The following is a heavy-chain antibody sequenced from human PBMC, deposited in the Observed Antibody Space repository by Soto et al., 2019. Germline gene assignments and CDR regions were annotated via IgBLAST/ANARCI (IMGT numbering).Heavy chain of an antibody. D-gene: IGHD3-9*01. J-gene: IGHJ3*02. Sequence: GGSLRLSCTASGFTFGDYAMSWFRQAPGKGLEWVGFIRSKAYGGTTEYAASVKGRFTISRDDSKSIAYLQMNSLKTEDTAVYYCTRDGGPLTYYDILTGHDAFDIWGQGTMVTVSS. CDR3: TRDGGPLTYYDILTGHDAFDI. CDR1: GFTFGDYA. V-gene: IGHV3-49*03. CDR2: IRSKAYGGTT.